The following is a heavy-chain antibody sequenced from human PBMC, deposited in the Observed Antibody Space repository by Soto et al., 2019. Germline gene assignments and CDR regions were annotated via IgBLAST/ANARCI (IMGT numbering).Heavy chain of an antibody. Sequence: EVHLLESGGGLVQRGGSLRLSCVASGFTFNNYAMNWVRQAPGKGLEWGSNIGGRGGNTFYADSMRGRFTISRDNSKNTFYLQMSNLRVEDSATYYCARPSACGDFAGSFDSWGQGTLVTVSP. CDR1: GFTFNNYA. CDR3: ARPSACGDFAGSFDS. CDR2: IGGRGGNT. J-gene: IGHJ4*02. V-gene: IGHV3-23*01. D-gene: IGHD3-10*01.